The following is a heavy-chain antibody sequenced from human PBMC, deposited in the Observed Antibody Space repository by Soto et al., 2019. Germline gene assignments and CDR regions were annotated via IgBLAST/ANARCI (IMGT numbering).Heavy chain of an antibody. J-gene: IGHJ6*02. CDR1: GGSISSYY. D-gene: IGHD3-9*01. Sequence: LSLTCTVSGGSISSYYWSWIRQPPWKGLEWIGYIYYSGSTNYNPSLKSRVTISVDTSKNQFSLKLSSVTAADTAVYYCAREGNYDILTAYGMDVWGQGTTVTVYS. V-gene: IGHV4-59*01. CDR2: IYYSGST. CDR3: AREGNYDILTAYGMDV.